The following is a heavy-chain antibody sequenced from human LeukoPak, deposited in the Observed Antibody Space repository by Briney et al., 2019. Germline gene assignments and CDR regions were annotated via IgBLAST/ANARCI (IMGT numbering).Heavy chain of an antibody. V-gene: IGHV4-59*01. CDR2: IYYSGST. D-gene: IGHD3-22*01. CDR3: ARGITMTY. CDR1: GGSISSYY. Sequence: SETLSPTCTVSGGSISSYYWSWIRQPPGKGLEWIGYIYYSGSTNYNPSLKSRVTISVDTSKNQFSLKLSSVTAADTAVYYCARGITMTYWGQGTLVTVSS. J-gene: IGHJ4*02.